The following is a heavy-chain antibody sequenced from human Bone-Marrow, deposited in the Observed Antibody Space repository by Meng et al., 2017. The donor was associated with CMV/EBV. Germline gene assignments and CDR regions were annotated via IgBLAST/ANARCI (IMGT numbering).Heavy chain of an antibody. CDR3: ARVYADSNGMDV. J-gene: IGHJ6*02. CDR1: GGSFSGYY. D-gene: IGHD4-17*01. CDR2: INHSGST. Sequence: GSLRLSCAVYGGSFSGYYWSWIRQPPGKGLEWIGEINHSGSTNYNPSLKSRVTISVDTSKNQFSLKLSSVTAADTAVYYCARVYADSNGMDVWGQGTTVTVSS. V-gene: IGHV4-34*01.